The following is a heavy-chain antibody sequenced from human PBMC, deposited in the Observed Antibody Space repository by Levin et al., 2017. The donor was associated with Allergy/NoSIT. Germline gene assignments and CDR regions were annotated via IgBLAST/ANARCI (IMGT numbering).Heavy chain of an antibody. CDR2: IGDSSHYI. Sequence: LSLTCAASGFTFSSYNMNWVRQAPGKGLEWVSSIGDSSHYIYYADSLKGRFTISRDDARNSLYLQMNRLRAADTAVYYCARAPTYDAPPFDYWGQGTLVTVSS. CDR3: ARAPTYDAPPFDY. D-gene: IGHD3-3*01. J-gene: IGHJ4*02. V-gene: IGHV3-21*01. CDR1: GFTFSSYN.